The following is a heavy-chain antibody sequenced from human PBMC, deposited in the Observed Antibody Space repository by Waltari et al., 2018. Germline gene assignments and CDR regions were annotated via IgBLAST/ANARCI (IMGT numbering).Heavy chain of an antibody. V-gene: IGHV4-30-4*01. CDR3: ARTTFVRYFDY. D-gene: IGHD1-1*01. J-gene: IGHJ4*02. CDR2: VSYRGIT. Sequence: QVQLQESGPGLVKPSQTLTLTCTVSSGSISIPNYFWSWIRQAPGKGLEWIGSVSYRGITYYNPSLESRVTMSFDTSKNQFSLNLNSVTAADAAIYYCARTTFVRYFDYWGQGTLVTVSS. CDR1: SGSISIPNYF.